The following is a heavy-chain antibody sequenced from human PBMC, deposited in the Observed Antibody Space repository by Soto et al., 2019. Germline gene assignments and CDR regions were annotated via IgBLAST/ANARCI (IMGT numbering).Heavy chain of an antibody. CDR2: VSGDASNT. D-gene: IGHD4-17*01. Sequence: VSLRLSCAASGFTFTNYGLSWVRQAPGKGLDWVATVSGDASNTHYADSVKGRFTISRDNSKSILFLQMKSLRVEDTAIYYCARDVRASGEMFDYWGQGTQVTVSS. CDR1: GFTFTNYG. V-gene: IGHV3-23*01. J-gene: IGHJ4*02. CDR3: ARDVRASGEMFDY.